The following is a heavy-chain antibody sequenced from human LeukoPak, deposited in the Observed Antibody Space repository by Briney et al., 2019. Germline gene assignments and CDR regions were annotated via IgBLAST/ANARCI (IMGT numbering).Heavy chain of an antibody. CDR1: GFTFGDYA. CDR3: TRGGSGWYGTPIY. CDR2: IRSKAYGGTT. D-gene: IGHD6-19*01. V-gene: IGHV3-49*04. J-gene: IGHJ4*02. Sequence: GGSLRLSCTASGFTFGDYAVSWVRQAPRKGLEWVGFIRSKAYGGTTEYAASVKGRFTISRDDSKSIAYLQMNSLKTEDTAVYYCTRGGSGWYGTPIYWGQGTLVTVSS.